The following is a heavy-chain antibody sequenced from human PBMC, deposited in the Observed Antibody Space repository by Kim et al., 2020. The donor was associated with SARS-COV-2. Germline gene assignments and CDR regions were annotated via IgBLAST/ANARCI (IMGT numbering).Heavy chain of an antibody. CDR2: INPSGGST. Sequence: ASVKVSCKASGYTFTSYYMHWVRQAPGQGLEWMGIINPSGGSTSYAQKFQGRVTMTRDTSTSTVYMELSSLRSEDTAVYYCAREYHGGGSYEDYYCYYGMDVWGQGTTVTVSS. J-gene: IGHJ6*02. V-gene: IGHV1-46*01. CDR1: GYTFTSYY. D-gene: IGHD2-15*01. CDR3: AREYHGGGSYEDYYCYYGMDV.